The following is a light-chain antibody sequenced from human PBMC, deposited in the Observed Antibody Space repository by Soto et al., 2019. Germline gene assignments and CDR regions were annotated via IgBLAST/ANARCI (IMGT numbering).Light chain of an antibody. V-gene: IGLV3-21*04. CDR3: QVWDSSSDHWV. Sequence: SSELTQPPSVSVAPGKTARITCGGNNIGSKSVHWYQQKPGQAHVLVIYYDSDRPSGIPERFSGSNSGNTATLTISRVEAGDEADYYCQVWDSSSDHWVFGGGTKLTVL. CDR2: YDS. J-gene: IGLJ3*02. CDR1: NIGSKS.